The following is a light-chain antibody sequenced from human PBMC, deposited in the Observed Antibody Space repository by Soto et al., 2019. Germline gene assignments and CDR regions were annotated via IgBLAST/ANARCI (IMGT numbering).Light chain of an antibody. V-gene: IGKV3-15*01. Sequence: EIVMTQSPATLAVSPGERATLSCRASQNVNSNLAWYQQKPGQAPRLLIYAASTRATGIPARFRGSGSGTEFTLTIHSLQSEDFAVYYCQQYNDWPLMFGQGTKVDIK. CDR2: AAS. J-gene: IGKJ1*01. CDR3: QQYNDWPLM. CDR1: QNVNSN.